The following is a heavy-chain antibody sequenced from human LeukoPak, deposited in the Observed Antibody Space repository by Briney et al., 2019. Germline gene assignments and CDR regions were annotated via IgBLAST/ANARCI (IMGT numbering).Heavy chain of an antibody. D-gene: IGHD5-24*01. J-gene: IGHJ4*02. V-gene: IGHV1-18*01. CDR1: GYTFTSYG. CDR2: ISAYNGNT. Sequence: ASVKVSCKASGYTFTSYGISWVRQAPGQGLEWMGWISAYNGNTNYAQKLQGRVTMTTDTSTSTAYMELRSLISDDTAVYYCAREAERWLQLWSLGYWGQGTLVTVSS. CDR3: AREAERWLQLWSLGY.